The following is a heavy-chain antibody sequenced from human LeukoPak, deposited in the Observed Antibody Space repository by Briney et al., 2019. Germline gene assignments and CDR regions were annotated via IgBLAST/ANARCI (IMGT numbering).Heavy chain of an antibody. D-gene: IGHD3-10*01. CDR2: SYYRSKLSN. J-gene: IGHJ4*02. CDR3: ARGVSGSGFDY. Sequence: SQTLSLTCAISVHIDSSNSAAWNWIRLSPSRVLELLGRSYYRSKLSNDYAVSVKSRMSINADTSKHQLSMHLNSVTPEDAAMYFCARGVSGSGFDYWGQGTLVTVSS. V-gene: IGHV6-1*01. CDR1: VHIDSSNSAA.